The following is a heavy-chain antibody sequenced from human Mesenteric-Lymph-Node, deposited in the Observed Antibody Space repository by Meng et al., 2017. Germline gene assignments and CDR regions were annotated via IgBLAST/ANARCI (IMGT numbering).Heavy chain of an antibody. Sequence: GESLKISCEGSGFIFGNYWMSWVRQAPGHGLEWVSVITGGGGSTYSADSVQGRFTISRDNSKNTLYLQMNSLRAEDTAVYYCARSPRNNGSGTYYNLWGQGTLVTVS. CDR3: ARSPRNNGSGTYYNL. CDR1: GFIFGNYW. CDR2: ITGGGGST. D-gene: IGHD3-10*01. J-gene: IGHJ4*02. V-gene: IGHV3-23*01.